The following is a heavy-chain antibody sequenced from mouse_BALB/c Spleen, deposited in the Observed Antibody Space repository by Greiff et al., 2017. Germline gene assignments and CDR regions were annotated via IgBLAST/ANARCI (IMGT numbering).Heavy chain of an antibody. CDR3: ARSTMNWYFDV. CDR1: GFSLTSYG. CDR2: IWSGGST. D-gene: IGHD2-4*01. Sequence: QVQLQQSGPGLVQPSQSLSITCTVSGFSLTSYGVHWVRQSPGKGLEWLGVIWSGGSTDYNAAFISRLSISKDNSKSQVFFKMNSLQADDTAIYYCARSTMNWYFDVWGAGTTVTVSS. V-gene: IGHV2-4-1*01. J-gene: IGHJ1*01.